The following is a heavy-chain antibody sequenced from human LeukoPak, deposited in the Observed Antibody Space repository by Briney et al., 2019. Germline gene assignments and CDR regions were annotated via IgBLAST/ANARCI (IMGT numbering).Heavy chain of an antibody. CDR2: INPNSGGT. CDR1: GYTFTGYY. Sequence: ASVKVSCKASGYTFTGYYMHWVRQAPGQGLEWMGWINPNSGGTNYAQKFQGRVTMTRDASISTAYMELSRLRSDDTAVYYCARENCSGGSCYLGYWGQGTLVTVSS. D-gene: IGHD2-15*01. V-gene: IGHV1-2*02. J-gene: IGHJ4*02. CDR3: ARENCSGGSCYLGY.